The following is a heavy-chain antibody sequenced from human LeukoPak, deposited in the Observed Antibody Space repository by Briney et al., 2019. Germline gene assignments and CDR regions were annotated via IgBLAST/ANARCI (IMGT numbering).Heavy chain of an antibody. CDR3: AKDPRITTIVGLYYFDY. J-gene: IGHJ4*02. Sequence: PGESLTLSCAASGFTLSNYWVHWVRQAPGEGLVWVSRINEPGTWPTYEDSVKGRFAISRDNSKNTLYLQMNSLRAEDTAVYYCAKDPRITTIVGLYYFDYWGQGTLVTVSS. CDR1: GFTLSNYW. CDR2: INEPGTWP. D-gene: IGHD3-22*01. V-gene: IGHV3-74*03.